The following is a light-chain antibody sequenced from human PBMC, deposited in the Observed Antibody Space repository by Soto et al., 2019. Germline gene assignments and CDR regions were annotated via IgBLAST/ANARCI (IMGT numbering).Light chain of an antibody. V-gene: IGLV2-8*01. Sequence: QSVLTQPPSASESPGQSVTISCTGTSSGVGTYTYVSWYQQHPGKAPKLMIYGVTERPSGVPDRFSGSKSGNTASLTVSGLQPEDEAYYYCSSYAGSNNYVFGTGTKVTVL. J-gene: IGLJ1*01. CDR3: SSYAGSNNYV. CDR1: SSGVGTYTY. CDR2: GVT.